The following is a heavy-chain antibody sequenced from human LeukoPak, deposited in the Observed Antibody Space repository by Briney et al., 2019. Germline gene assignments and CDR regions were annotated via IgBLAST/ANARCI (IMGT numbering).Heavy chain of an antibody. V-gene: IGHV3-23*01. CDR2: IRDTGGST. CDR1: RFIFSNYG. Sequence: PGGSLRLSCAASRFIFSNYGMSWVRQAPGKGLEWVAAIRDTGGSTFYADSVKGRFTISRDNSKNTLYLQMNSLRAEDTAVYYCGKGGGPSYYYQMDVWGKGTTVTISS. CDR3: GKGGGPSYYYQMDV. J-gene: IGHJ6*03.